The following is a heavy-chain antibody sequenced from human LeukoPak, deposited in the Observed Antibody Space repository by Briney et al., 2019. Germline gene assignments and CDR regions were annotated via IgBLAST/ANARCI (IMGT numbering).Heavy chain of an antibody. D-gene: IGHD2-21*01. CDR3: AANTPRVVREDAFDI. CDR1: GFTFTSSA. CDR2: IVVGSGNT. V-gene: IGHV1-58*02. Sequence: SVKVSCKASGFTFTSSAMQWVRQARGQRLEWIGWIVVGSGNTNYAQKFQERITITRDMSTGTAYMELSSLRSEDTAVYYCAANTPRVVREDAFDIWGQGTMVTVSS. J-gene: IGHJ3*02.